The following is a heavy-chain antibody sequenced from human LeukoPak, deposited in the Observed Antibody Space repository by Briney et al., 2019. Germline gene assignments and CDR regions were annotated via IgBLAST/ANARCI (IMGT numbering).Heavy chain of an antibody. V-gene: IGHV4-39*01. CDR3: AGGGNYGWYGLPYYFDY. CDR1: GGSISSSSYY. CDR2: IYYSGST. D-gene: IGHD6-19*01. Sequence: PSETLSLTCTVSGGSISSSSYYWGWIRQPPGKGLEWIGSIYYSGSTYYNPSLKSRVTISVDTSKNQFSLKLSSVTAADTAVYYCAGGGNYGWYGLPYYFDYWGQGTLVTVSS. J-gene: IGHJ4*02.